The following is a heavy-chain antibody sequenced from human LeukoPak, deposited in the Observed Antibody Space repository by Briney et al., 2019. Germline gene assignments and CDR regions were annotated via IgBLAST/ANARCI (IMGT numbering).Heavy chain of an antibody. D-gene: IGHD4-23*01. CDR2: ISYDGSNK. V-gene: IGHV3-30*18. CDR3: AKERADYGGFIDGMDV. CDR1: GFTFSSYG. J-gene: IGHJ6*02. Sequence: QPGGSLRLSCAASGFTFSSYGMHWVRQAPGKGLEWVAVISYDGSNKYYADSVKGRFTISRDNSKNTLYLQMNSPRAEDTAVYYCAKERADYGGFIDGMDVWGQGTTVTVSS.